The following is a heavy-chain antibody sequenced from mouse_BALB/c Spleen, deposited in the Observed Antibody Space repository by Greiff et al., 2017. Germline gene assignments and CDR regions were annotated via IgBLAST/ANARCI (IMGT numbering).Heavy chain of an antibody. Sequence: DVKLQESGGGLVQPGGSLRLSCATSGFTFTDYYMSWVRQPPGKALEWLGFIRNKANGYTTEYSASVKGRFTISRDNSQSILYLQMNTLRAEDSATYYCARDRDGTSFAYWGQGTLVTVSA. D-gene: IGHD1-1*01. J-gene: IGHJ3*01. CDR1: GFTFTDYY. CDR2: IRNKANGYTT. V-gene: IGHV7-3*02. CDR3: ARDRDGTSFAY.